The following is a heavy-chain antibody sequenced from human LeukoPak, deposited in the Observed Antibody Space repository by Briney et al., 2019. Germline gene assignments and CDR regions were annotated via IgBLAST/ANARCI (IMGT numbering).Heavy chain of an antibody. J-gene: IGHJ3*02. CDR2: ISSSSSYI. CDR3: ARDGAAATDYAFDI. V-gene: IGHV3-21*01. CDR1: GFTFSSYS. Sequence: GGSLRLSCAASGFTFSSYSMNWVRQAPGKGLEWVSSISSSSSYIYYADSVKGRFTISRDNAKNSLYLQVNSLRAEDTAVYYCARDGAAATDYAFDIWGQGTMVTVSS. D-gene: IGHD6-25*01.